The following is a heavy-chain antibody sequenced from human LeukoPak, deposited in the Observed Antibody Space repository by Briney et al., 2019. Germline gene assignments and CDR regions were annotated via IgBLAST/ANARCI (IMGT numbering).Heavy chain of an antibody. CDR1: GFTFSSYA. CDR3: AKAQQWLIYFDY. J-gene: IGHJ4*02. Sequence: GGSLRLSCAASGFTFSSYATSWVRQAPGKGLEWVSAISGSGGSTYYADSVKGRFTISRDNSKNTLYLQMNSLRAEDTAVYYCAKAQQWLIYFDYWGQGTLVTVSS. D-gene: IGHD6-19*01. CDR2: ISGSGGST. V-gene: IGHV3-23*01.